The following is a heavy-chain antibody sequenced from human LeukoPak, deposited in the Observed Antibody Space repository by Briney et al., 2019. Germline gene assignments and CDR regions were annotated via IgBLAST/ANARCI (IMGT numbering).Heavy chain of an antibody. D-gene: IGHD3-3*01. CDR3: ARATPNDFWSGYSGPDAFDI. J-gene: IGHJ3*02. Sequence: SETLSLTCTVSGGSISSSSYYWGWIRQPPGKGLEWIVYIYHSGSTYYNPSLKSRVTISVDRSKNQFSLKLSSVTAADTAVYYCARATPNDFWSGYSGPDAFDIWGQGTMVTVSS. CDR1: GGSISSSSYY. CDR2: IYHSGST. V-gene: IGHV4-30-2*01.